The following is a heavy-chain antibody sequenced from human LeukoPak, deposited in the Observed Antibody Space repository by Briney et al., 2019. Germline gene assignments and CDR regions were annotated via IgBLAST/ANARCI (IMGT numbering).Heavy chain of an antibody. J-gene: IGHJ4*02. V-gene: IGHV4-59*11. CDR3: ARGRLVRGVIIDY. CDR2: TFYTGST. CDR1: GGSISSHF. Sequence: SETLSLTCTVSGGSISSHFWSWIRQPPGKGLEWIGYTFYTGSTNYNPSLKSRVTISVDTSKNQFSLKLSSVTAADTAVYYCARGRLVRGVIIDYWGQGTLVTVSS. D-gene: IGHD3-10*01.